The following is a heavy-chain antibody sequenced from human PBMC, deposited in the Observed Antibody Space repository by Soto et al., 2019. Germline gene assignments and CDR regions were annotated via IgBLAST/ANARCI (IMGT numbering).Heavy chain of an antibody. CDR1: GYTFTDYY. V-gene: IGHV1-2*02. CDR3: ARPPGYISDWYYFDL. J-gene: IGHJ4*02. D-gene: IGHD3-9*01. Sequence: GASVKVSCKASGYTFTDYYMHWVRQAPGQGFEWMGRISPKSGGANYAQKFQGRVTMTWDTSLNTAYMELSSLITEDTAEYYCARPPGYISDWYYFDLWGQGTQVTVSS. CDR2: ISPKSGGA.